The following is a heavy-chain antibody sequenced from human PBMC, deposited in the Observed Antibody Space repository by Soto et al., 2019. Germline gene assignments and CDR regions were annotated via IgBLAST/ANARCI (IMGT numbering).Heavy chain of an antibody. CDR1: GFTFSSYS. CDR2: ISGSGGST. D-gene: IGHD6-19*01. Sequence: PGGSLRLSCAASGFTFSSYSMNWVRQAPGKGLEWVSAISGSGGSTYYADSVKGRFTISRDNSKNTLYLQMNSLRAEDTAVYYCAKAGGSSGWYDFDYWGQGTLVTVSS. J-gene: IGHJ4*02. V-gene: IGHV3-23*01. CDR3: AKAGGSSGWYDFDY.